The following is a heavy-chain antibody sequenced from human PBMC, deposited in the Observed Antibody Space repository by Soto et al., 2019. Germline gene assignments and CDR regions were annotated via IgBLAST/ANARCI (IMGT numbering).Heavy chain of an antibody. Sequence: QVQLLQSGTEVKKPGASVKVSCKASGYTFTKFYMHWVRQAPGQGLEWMGIINPTNNKTTYAQRFQGRITMAWDTSTSTVYMELTSLRFEDTAVYFCLLGGGNYWGQGTLVTVSS. CDR1: GYTFTKFY. D-gene: IGHD2-21*01. CDR3: LLGGGNY. CDR2: INPTNNKT. V-gene: IGHV1-46*01. J-gene: IGHJ4*02.